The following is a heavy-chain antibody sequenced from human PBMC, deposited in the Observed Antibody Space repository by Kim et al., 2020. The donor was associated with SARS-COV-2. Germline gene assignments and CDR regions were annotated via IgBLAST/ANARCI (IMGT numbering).Heavy chain of an antibody. D-gene: IGHD3-16*02. J-gene: IGHJ3*02. Sequence: GGSLRLSCAASGFTFSSYAMSWVRQAPGKGLEWVSAISGSGGSTYYADSVKGRFTISRDNSKNTLYLQMNSLRAEDTAVYYCAKALPGMVRSYDYVWGSYRLGRGAFDIWGQGTMVTVSS. V-gene: IGHV3-23*01. CDR2: ISGSGGST. CDR1: GFTFSSYA. CDR3: AKALPGMVRSYDYVWGSYRLGRGAFDI.